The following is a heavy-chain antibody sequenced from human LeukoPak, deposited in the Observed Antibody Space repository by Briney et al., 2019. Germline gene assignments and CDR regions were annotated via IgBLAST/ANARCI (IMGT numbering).Heavy chain of an antibody. V-gene: IGHV4-59*11. CDR2: FYHSRGS. CDR3: AASRSSGDPIY. Sequence: SETLSLTCTVSGGSISSHYWSWIRQPPGKGLEWIGYFYHSRGSNYNPSLKSRVTISVDTSKNQVSLKLTSVTAADTAVYYCAASRSSGDPIYWGQGTLVTVSS. D-gene: IGHD3-10*01. J-gene: IGHJ4*02. CDR1: GGSISSHY.